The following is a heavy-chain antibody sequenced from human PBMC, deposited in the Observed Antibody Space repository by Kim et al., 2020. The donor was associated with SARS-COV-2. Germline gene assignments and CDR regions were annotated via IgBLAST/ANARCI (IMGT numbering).Heavy chain of an antibody. J-gene: IGHJ5*02. Sequence: GGSLRLSCEASGFTFSEWWMHWIRQAPGKGLVWVSRIYSDGTIRNYADSVKGRFSISRDNAKSTLYLQMNSLRAEDTALYYCAGSLTYGPEADAWGPGALVTVSS. CDR2: IYSDGTIR. D-gene: IGHD3-10*01. V-gene: IGHV3-74*01. CDR3: AGSLTYGPEADA. CDR1: GFTFSEWW.